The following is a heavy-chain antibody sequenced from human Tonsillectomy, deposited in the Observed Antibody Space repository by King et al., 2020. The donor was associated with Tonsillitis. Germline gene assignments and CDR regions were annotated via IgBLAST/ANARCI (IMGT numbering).Heavy chain of an antibody. CDR1: GFTFSSYD. D-gene: IGHD3-16*01. V-gene: IGHV3-13*01. CDR3: ERDGGGWGIDD. J-gene: IGHJ4*02. CDR2: IGTAGDT. Sequence: VQLVESGGGLVQPGGSLRLSCAASGFTFSSYDMHWVRQATGKGLEWVSAIGTAGDTYYPGSVKGRFTISRENAKNSLYLQMNSLRAGDTAVYYCERDGGGWGIDDWGQGTLVTVSS.